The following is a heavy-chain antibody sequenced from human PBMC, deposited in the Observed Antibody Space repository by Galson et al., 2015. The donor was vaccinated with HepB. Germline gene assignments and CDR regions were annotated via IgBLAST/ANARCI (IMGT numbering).Heavy chain of an antibody. D-gene: IGHD6-13*01. Sequence: YTFTSYYMHWVRQAPGQGLEWMGIINPSGGSTSYAQKFQGRVTMTRDTSTSTVYMELSSLRSEDTAVYYCAQENSSSELDYWGQGTLVTVSS. CDR1: YTFTSYY. CDR2: INPSGGST. CDR3: AQENSSSELDY. J-gene: IGHJ4*02. V-gene: IGHV1-46*01.